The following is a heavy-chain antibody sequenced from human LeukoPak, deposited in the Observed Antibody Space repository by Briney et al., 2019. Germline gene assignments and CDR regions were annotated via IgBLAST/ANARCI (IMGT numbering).Heavy chain of an antibody. Sequence: GGSLRLSCAASGFTFSSHGMNWVRQTPGKGLEWVSYISKTSNTRDYADSVKGRFTISRDNDKNSLSLQMNSLRDEDTAVYYCARDRGYSNYYDYWGQGTLVTVSS. CDR3: ARDRGYSNYYDY. D-gene: IGHD5-12*01. J-gene: IGHJ4*02. CDR2: ISKTSNTR. V-gene: IGHV3-48*02. CDR1: GFTFSSHG.